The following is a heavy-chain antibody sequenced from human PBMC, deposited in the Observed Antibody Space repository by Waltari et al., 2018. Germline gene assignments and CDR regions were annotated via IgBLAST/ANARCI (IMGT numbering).Heavy chain of an antibody. D-gene: IGHD3-22*01. CDR3: ARAGHYYDSSGYYHDEFYFDY. CDR1: GGSISSYY. Sequence: QVQLQESGPGLVKPSETLSLTCTVSGGSISSYYWSWIRQPPGKGLEWIGYIYYSGSTNYNPSPKSRVTISVDTSKNQFSLKLSSVTAADTAVYYCARAGHYYDSSGYYHDEFYFDYWGQGTLVTVSS. V-gene: IGHV4-59*01. CDR2: IYYSGST. J-gene: IGHJ4*02.